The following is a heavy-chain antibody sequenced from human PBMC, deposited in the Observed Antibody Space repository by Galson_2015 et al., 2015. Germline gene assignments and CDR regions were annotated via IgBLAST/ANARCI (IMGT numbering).Heavy chain of an antibody. Sequence: LRLSCAASGFPFSNYGLHWVRQAPGTGLEWVAVISYDGSNKYYADSVKGRFTISRDNSKNTLYLQMNSLRAEDTAVYYCAKDLLEGMGLRAWNYYGMDVWGQGTTVTVSS. CDR3: AKDLLEGMGLRAWNYYGMDV. J-gene: IGHJ6*02. CDR2: ISYDGSNK. CDR1: GFPFSNYG. V-gene: IGHV3-30*18. D-gene: IGHD3/OR15-3a*01.